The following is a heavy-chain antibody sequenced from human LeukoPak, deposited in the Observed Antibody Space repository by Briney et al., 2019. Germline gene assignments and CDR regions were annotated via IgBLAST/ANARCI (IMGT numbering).Heavy chain of an antibody. Sequence: SETLSLTCTVSGGSISSYYWSWIRQPPGKGLEWIGYIYYSGSTNYNPSLKSRVTISVDTSNNQFSLKLSSVTAADTAVYYCARPSSGSDAFDIWGQGTMVTVSS. CDR1: GGSISSYY. J-gene: IGHJ3*02. CDR2: IYYSGST. D-gene: IGHD3-22*01. CDR3: ARPSSGSDAFDI. V-gene: IGHV4-59*08.